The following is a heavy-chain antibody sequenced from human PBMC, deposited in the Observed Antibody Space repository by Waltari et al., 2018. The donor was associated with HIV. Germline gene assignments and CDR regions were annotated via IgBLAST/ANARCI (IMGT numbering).Heavy chain of an antibody. V-gene: IGHV1-2*02. J-gene: IGHJ4*02. D-gene: IGHD2-15*01. CDR2: INPDNGGT. CDR1: GYTFTGYY. CDR3: ARDICNGGSCYSYYFDY. Sequence: QVPLVQSGAEVKKPGASVKISCKASGYTFTGYYMPWVRQAPGQGLEWMGWINPDNGGTKYAQKFQGRVTMTRDTSISTAYMELSRLRSDDTAVYYCARDICNGGSCYSYYFDYWGQGTLVTVSS.